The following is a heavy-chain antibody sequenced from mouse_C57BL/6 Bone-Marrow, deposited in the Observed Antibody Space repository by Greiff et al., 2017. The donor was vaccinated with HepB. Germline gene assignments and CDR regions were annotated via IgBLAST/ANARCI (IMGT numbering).Heavy chain of an antibody. CDR1: GFNITDYY. D-gene: IGHD1-1*01. J-gene: IGHJ4*01. CDR3: ARMTYYYGSSYVEDAMDY. V-gene: IGHV14-2*01. Sequence: EVQLVESGAELVKPGASVKLSCTASGFNITDYYMHWVKQRTEQGLEWIGRIDPEDGETKYAPKFQGKATITADTSSNTSYLQLSSLTSEDTAVYYCARMTYYYGSSYVEDAMDYWGQGTSVTVSS. CDR2: IDPEDGET.